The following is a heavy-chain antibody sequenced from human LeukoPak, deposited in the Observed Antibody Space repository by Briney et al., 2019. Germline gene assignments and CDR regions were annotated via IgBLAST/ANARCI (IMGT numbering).Heavy chain of an antibody. D-gene: IGHD3-10*01. CDR2: INHSGST. J-gene: IGHJ5*02. CDR1: GGSFSGYY. V-gene: IGHV4-34*01. Sequence: SETLSLTCAVYGGSFSGYYWSWIRQPPGRGLEWIGEINHSGSTNYNPSLKSRVTISVDTSKNQFSLKLSSVTAADTAVYYCARAGKVLLWFGELSVRYNWFDPWGQGTLVTVSS. CDR3: ARAGKVLLWFGELSVRYNWFDP.